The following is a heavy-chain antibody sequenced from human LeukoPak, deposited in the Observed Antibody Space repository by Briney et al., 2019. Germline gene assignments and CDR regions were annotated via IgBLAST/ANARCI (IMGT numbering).Heavy chain of an antibody. CDR1: GSTFSSYA. Sequence: GGSPRLSCAASGSTFSSYAMHWVRQAPGKGLEWVAVISYDGSNKYYADSVKGRFTISRDNSKNTLYLQMNSLGAEDTAVYYCARDRERYSSSPPFGYWGQGTLVTVSS. CDR3: ARDRERYSSSPPFGY. D-gene: IGHD6-6*01. V-gene: IGHV3-30-3*01. CDR2: ISYDGSNK. J-gene: IGHJ4*02.